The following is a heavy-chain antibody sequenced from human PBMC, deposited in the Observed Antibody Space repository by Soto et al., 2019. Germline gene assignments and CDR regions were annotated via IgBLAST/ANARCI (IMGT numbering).Heavy chain of an antibody. D-gene: IGHD1-26*01. Sequence: GGSLRLSCTASGFTFGDYAMSWFRQAPGKGLEWVGFIRSKAYGGTTEYAASVKGRFTISRDDSKSIAYLQMNSLKTEDTAVYYCTRDVFFGDSGSYGYNFDYWGQGTLVTVS. V-gene: IGHV3-49*03. CDR1: GFTFGDYA. CDR3: TRDVFFGDSGSYGYNFDY. J-gene: IGHJ4*02. CDR2: IRSKAYGGTT.